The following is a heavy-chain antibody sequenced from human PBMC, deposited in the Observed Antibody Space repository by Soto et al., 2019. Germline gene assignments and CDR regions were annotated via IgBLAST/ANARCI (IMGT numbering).Heavy chain of an antibody. CDR3: ARHRIEVVWRGFDY. Sequence: SETLSLTCTVSADSSTISDSYWGWLRQPPGKGLQWIGSSSYNGGTFYNPSLKGRVAISVDPSKKHSSLQVTSVSAADTAVYYCARHRIEVVWRGFDYWGQGSPVTVSS. V-gene: IGHV4-39*01. CDR1: ADSSTISDSY. CDR2: SSYNGGT. D-gene: IGHD1-1*01. J-gene: IGHJ4*02.